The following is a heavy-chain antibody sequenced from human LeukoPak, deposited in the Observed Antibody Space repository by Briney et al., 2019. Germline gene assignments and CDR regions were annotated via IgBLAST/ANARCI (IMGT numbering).Heavy chain of an antibody. CDR3: ARDPHYYDSGSPGY. Sequence: GGSLRLSCAASGFTVSSNYMSWARQAPGKGLEWVSVIYSGGRTYYADSVKGRFTISRDNSENTLYLQMNSLRAEDTAVYYCARDPHYYDSGSPGYWGQGTLVTVSS. D-gene: IGHD3-10*01. J-gene: IGHJ4*02. CDR1: GFTVSSNY. CDR2: IYSGGRT. V-gene: IGHV3-66*01.